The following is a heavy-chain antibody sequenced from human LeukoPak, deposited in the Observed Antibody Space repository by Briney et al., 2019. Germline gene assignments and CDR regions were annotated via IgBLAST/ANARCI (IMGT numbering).Heavy chain of an antibody. CDR2: INHSGST. D-gene: IGHD3-9*01. Sequence: SETLSLTCAVYGGSFSGYYWSWIRQPPGKGLEWIREINHSGSTNYNPSLKSRVTISVDTSKNQFSLKLSSVTAADTAVYYCARGRYFDWLFPNRFFDYWGQGTLVTVSS. J-gene: IGHJ4*02. CDR1: GGSFSGYY. CDR3: ARGRYFDWLFPNRFFDY. V-gene: IGHV4-34*01.